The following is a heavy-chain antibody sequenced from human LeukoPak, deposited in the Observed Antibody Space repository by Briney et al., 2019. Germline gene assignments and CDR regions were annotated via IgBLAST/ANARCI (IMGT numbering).Heavy chain of an antibody. Sequence: GGSLRLSCAASGFTFSSYGMHWVRQAPGKGLEWVAVISYDGSNKYYADSVKGRFTISRDNSKNTLYLQMNSLRAEDTAVYYCAKDPSSGWYLQGYFQHWGQGTLVTVSS. CDR2: ISYDGSNK. CDR3: AKDPSSGWYLQGYFQH. V-gene: IGHV3-30*18. D-gene: IGHD6-19*01. CDR1: GFTFSSYG. J-gene: IGHJ1*01.